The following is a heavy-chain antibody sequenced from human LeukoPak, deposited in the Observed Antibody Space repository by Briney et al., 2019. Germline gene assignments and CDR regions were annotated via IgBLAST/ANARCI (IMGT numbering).Heavy chain of an antibody. CDR3: AREDGDIVVVPAAMVYYYYMDV. J-gene: IGHJ6*03. D-gene: IGHD2-2*01. V-gene: IGHV3-30*02. CDR2: IRYDGSNK. Sequence: GGSLRLSCAASGFTFSSYGMHWVRQAPGKGLEWVAFIRYDGSNKYYADSVKGRFTISRDNSKNTLYLQMNSLRAEDTAVYYCAREDGDIVVVPAAMVYYYYMDVWGKGTTVTVSS. CDR1: GFTFSSYG.